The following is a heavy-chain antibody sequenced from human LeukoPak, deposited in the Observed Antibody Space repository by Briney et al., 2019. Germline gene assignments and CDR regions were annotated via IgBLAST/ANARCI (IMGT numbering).Heavy chain of an antibody. CDR3: ARGVVVTAAGGYFDL. D-gene: IGHD2-21*02. Sequence: SETLSLTCAVYGGSFSGYYWSWIRQPPGKGLEWIGEINHSGSTNYNPSLKSRVTISVDTSKNQFSLKLSSVTAADTAVYYCARGVVVTAAGGYFDLWGRGTLVTVSS. CDR2: INHSGST. CDR1: GGSFSGYY. J-gene: IGHJ2*01. V-gene: IGHV4-34*01.